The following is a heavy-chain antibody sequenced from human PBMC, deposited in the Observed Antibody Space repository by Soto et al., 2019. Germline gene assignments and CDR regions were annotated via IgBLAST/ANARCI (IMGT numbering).Heavy chain of an antibody. CDR3: ARGWDYSNARRSRLFWSDP. CDR1: GGSISSCGYS. D-gene: IGHD4-4*01. J-gene: IGHJ5*02. CDR2: IYHSGST. V-gene: IGHV4-30-2*01. Sequence: TLSLSCAVSGGSISSCGYSWSWIRQPPGKVLEWIGYIYHSGSTYYNPSLKSRVTISVDRSKNQFSLKLSSVTAADTAVYYCARGWDYSNARRSRLFWSDPCGQTTLLTVSS.